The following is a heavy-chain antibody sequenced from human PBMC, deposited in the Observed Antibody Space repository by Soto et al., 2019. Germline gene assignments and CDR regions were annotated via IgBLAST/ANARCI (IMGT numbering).Heavy chain of an antibody. D-gene: IGHD6-19*01. CDR3: ARVGSSGWSPDY. CDR2: IFYSGVT. Sequence: KSSETLSLTXTVSGGSISGYYWTWIRQPPGKGLEWIGYIFYSGVTNYNPSLKSRVTLSVDTSKNQFSLKLRSVTAADTAVYYCARVGSSGWSPDYWGRGTLVTVSS. CDR1: GGSISGYY. V-gene: IGHV4-59*01. J-gene: IGHJ4*02.